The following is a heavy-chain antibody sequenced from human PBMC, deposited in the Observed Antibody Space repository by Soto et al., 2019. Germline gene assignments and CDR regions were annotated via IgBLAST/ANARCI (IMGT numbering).Heavy chain of an antibody. J-gene: IGHJ4*02. Sequence: GGSLRLSCTASGFTFNVFTMNWVRQAPGKGLEWVSSIDSSGSDIHYAESLRGRFTISRDNAKNSLYLQMNSLRVEDTAVYYCGRLEGLATISYYFDYWGQGALVTVSS. D-gene: IGHD3-9*01. V-gene: IGHV3-21*01. CDR3: GRLEGLATISYYFDY. CDR1: GFTFNVFT. CDR2: IDSSGSDI.